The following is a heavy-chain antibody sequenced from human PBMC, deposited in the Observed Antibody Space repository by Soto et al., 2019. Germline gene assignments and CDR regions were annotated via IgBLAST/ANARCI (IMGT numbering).Heavy chain of an antibody. D-gene: IGHD6-13*01. CDR1: GGSISSSNW. V-gene: IGHV4-4*02. Sequence: SETLSLTCAVSGGSISSSNWWSWVRQPPGKGLEWIGEIYHSGSTNYNPSLKSRVTISVDKSKNQFSLKLSSVTAADTAVYYCARDLGAAAVTTTKTNYYYYGMDVWGQGTTVTVSS. CDR3: ARDLGAAAVTTTKTNYYYYGMDV. CDR2: IYHSGST. J-gene: IGHJ6*02.